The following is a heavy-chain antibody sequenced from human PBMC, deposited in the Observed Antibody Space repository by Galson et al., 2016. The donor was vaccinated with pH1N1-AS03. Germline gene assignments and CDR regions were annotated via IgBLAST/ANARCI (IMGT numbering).Heavy chain of an antibody. CDR1: GYTFTNYG. D-gene: IGHD4-23*01. J-gene: IGHJ4*02. Sequence: SVKVSCKASGYTFTNYGISWVRQAPGQGLEWMGWISAYNGNTNYAQKLQGRVTLTTDTSTSTAYMELRSLRSADTAVYHCARGWPDYGGDSFLGWDHWGQGSLVTVSS. CDR2: ISAYNGNT. V-gene: IGHV1-18*01. CDR3: ARGWPDYGGDSFLGWDH.